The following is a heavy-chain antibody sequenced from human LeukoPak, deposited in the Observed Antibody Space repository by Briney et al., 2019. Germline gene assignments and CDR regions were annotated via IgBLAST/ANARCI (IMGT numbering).Heavy chain of an antibody. CDR2: ITSSRGRT. CDR3: GKDPNGDYLGGFQFQR. J-gene: IGHJ1*01. CDR1: RFTLNNYD. V-gene: IGHV3-23*01. D-gene: IGHD4-17*01. Sequence: PGGSLRLSCAASRFTLNNYDMVWLPHAPGEGREGVSDITSSRGRTYSAASVKRRLTLSRDHSKNSLDLQMTTLRGEDTRVHYCGKDPNGDYLGGFQFQRWGEGTLVTASS.